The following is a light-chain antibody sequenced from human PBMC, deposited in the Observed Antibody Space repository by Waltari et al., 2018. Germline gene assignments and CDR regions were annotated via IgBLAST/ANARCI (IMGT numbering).Light chain of an antibody. CDR2: AAS. V-gene: IGKV1-39*01. Sequence: DIRMTQSPSSLSASVGHRVPITCRASQTISNYLNWYQQEPGKAPNLLIFAASSLQSGVPSRFSGSGSGTDFTLTISSLQPEDFATYYCQQSYSFPYTFGQGTKLEI. CDR1: QTISNY. CDR3: QQSYSFPYT. J-gene: IGKJ2*01.